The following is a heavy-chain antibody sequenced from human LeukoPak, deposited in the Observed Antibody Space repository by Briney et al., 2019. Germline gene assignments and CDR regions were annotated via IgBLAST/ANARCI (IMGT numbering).Heavy chain of an antibody. CDR2: ISAYNGNT. CDR3: ARDFWSGYDLDYYYYYGMDV. J-gene: IGHJ6*02. V-gene: IGHV1-18*01. Sequence: GPVKVSCKASGYTFTSYDINWVRQAPGQGLEWMGWISAYNGNTNYAQKLQGRVTMTTDTSTSTAYMELRSLRSDDTAVYYCARDFWSGYDLDYYYYYGMDVWGQGTTVTVSS. CDR1: GYTFTSYD. D-gene: IGHD3-3*01.